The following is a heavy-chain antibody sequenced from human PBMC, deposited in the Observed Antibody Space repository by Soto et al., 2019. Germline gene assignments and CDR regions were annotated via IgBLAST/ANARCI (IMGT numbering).Heavy chain of an antibody. V-gene: IGHV4-61*05. CDR3: ARHSSGWYS. J-gene: IGHJ4*02. CDR2: IYYSGST. Sequence: SETLSLTCTVSGGSISSSSYYWGWIRQPPGKGLEWIGYIYYSGSTNYNPSLKSRVTISVDTSKNQFSLKLSSVTAADTAVYYCARHSSGWYSWGQGTLVTVSS. D-gene: IGHD6-19*01. CDR1: GGSISSSSYY.